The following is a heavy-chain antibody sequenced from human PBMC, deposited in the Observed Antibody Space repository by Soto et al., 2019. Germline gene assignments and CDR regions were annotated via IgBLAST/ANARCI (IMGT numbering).Heavy chain of an antibody. CDR3: ANDPMDTAMSHYMDV. V-gene: IGHV3-30*18. CDR1: VFTSSGYR. D-gene: IGHD5-18*01. CDR2: ISYDGSNK. J-gene: IGHJ6*03. Sequence: LGGPLRPSCVASVFTSSGYRMHLVRQAPGKGLEWVAVISYDGSNKYYADSVKGRFTISRDNSKNTLYLQMNSLRAEDTAVYYCANDPMDTAMSHYMDVWGKGTTVTVSS.